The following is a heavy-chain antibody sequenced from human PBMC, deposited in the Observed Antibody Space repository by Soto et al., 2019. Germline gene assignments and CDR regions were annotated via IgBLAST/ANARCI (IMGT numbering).Heavy chain of an antibody. D-gene: IGHD6-19*01. CDR3: AKVPGYSSGWGQSGAFDI. CDR2: ISGSGGST. CDR1: GFTFSSYA. J-gene: IGHJ3*02. V-gene: IGHV3-23*01. Sequence: PGGSLRLSCAASGFTFSSYAMSWVRQAPGKGLEWVSAISGSGGSTYYADSVKGRFTISRDNSKNTLYLQMNSLRAEDTAVYYCAKVPGYSSGWGQSGAFDIWGQGTMVTVSS.